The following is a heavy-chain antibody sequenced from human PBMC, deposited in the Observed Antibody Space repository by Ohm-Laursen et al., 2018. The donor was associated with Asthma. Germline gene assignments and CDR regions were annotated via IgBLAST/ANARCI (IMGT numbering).Heavy chain of an antibody. Sequence: SETLSLTCIVSGGSISSSSYYWGWIRQPPGKGLEWIGSIYYSGSTYYNPSLKSRVTMSVDTSKNQFSLKLSSVTAADTAVYYCARPSYYDSSGYPDWGQGTLVTVSS. D-gene: IGHD3-22*01. J-gene: IGHJ4*02. CDR3: ARPSYYDSSGYPD. CDR2: IYYSGST. V-gene: IGHV4-39*01. CDR1: GGSISSSSYY.